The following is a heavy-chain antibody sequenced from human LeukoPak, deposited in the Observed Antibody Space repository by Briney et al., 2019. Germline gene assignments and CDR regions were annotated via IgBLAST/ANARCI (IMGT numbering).Heavy chain of an antibody. J-gene: IGHJ4*02. CDR1: GFTVSSNY. CDR2: IYSGGST. D-gene: IGHD3-22*01. V-gene: IGHV3-66*01. Sequence: GGSLRLSCAASGFTVSSNYMSWVRQAPGKGLEWVSVIYSGGSTYYADSVKGRFTISRDNSKNTLFLQMNSLRAEDTAVYYCARSSGYYYHDYWGQGTLVTVSS. CDR3: ARSSGYYYHDY.